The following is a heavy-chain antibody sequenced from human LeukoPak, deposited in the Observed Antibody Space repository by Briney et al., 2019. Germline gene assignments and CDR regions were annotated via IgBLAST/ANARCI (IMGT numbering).Heavy chain of an antibody. CDR2: IKQDGSVQ. J-gene: IGHJ3*02. Sequence: GGSLRLSCSASGFTFCSYWMSWVRQAPGKGLEWMANIKQDGSVQNYVDSVKGRFTISRDNAKDSLFLQLNNLRAEDTAVYFCARDGIMTYAFDIWGQGTKVTVSP. V-gene: IGHV3-7*01. D-gene: IGHD1-1*01. CDR1: GFTFCSYW. CDR3: ARDGIMTYAFDI.